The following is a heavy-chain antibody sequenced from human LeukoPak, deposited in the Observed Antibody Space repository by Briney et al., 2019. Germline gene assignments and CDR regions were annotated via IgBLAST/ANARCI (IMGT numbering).Heavy chain of an antibody. D-gene: IGHD3-22*01. Sequence: GGSLRLSCAASGFTFDDYAMHWVRQAPGKGLEWVSLISWDASTTYYADSVKGRFTISRDNSKNSLYLQMNSLRAEDTALYYCAKGGHYDSNGYIASWGQGTLVTVSS. J-gene: IGHJ5*01. CDR1: GFTFDDYA. CDR3: AKGGHYDSNGYIAS. CDR2: ISWDASTT. V-gene: IGHV3-43D*03.